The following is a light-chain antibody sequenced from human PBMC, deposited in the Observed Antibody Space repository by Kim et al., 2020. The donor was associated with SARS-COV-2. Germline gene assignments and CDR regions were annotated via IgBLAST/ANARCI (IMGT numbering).Light chain of an antibody. CDR3: SSYTSSSTVV. Sequence: GQSITISGTGTSSGVGGYNYVSWYQQLPGKAPKLMIYDVSNRPSGVSNRFSGSKSGNTASLTISGLQAEDEADYYCSSYTSSSTVVFGGGTQLTVL. V-gene: IGLV2-14*03. CDR2: DVS. J-gene: IGLJ2*01. CDR1: SSGVGGYNY.